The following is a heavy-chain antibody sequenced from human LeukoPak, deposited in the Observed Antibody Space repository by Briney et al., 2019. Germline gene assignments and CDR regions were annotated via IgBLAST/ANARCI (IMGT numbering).Heavy chain of an antibody. V-gene: IGHV4-4*02. J-gene: IGHJ5*02. D-gene: IGHD2-15*01. CDR2: IYHSGST. Sequence: SETLSLTCAVSGGSISSSNWWSWVRQPPGKGLEWIGEIYHSGSTNYNPSLKSRVTISVDTSKNQFSLKLSSVTAADTAVYYCARVLCGSCYLRNWWFDPWGQGTLVTVSS. CDR3: ARVLCGSCYLRNWWFDP. CDR1: GGSISSSNW.